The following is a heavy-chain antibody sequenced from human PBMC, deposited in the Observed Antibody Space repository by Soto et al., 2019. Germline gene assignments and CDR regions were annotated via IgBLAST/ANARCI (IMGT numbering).Heavy chain of an antibody. Sequence: SETLSLTCTVSGGSISSYYWSWIRQPPGKGLECIGYIYYSGSTNYNPSLKSRVTISVDTSKNQFSLKLSSVTAADTAVYYCARGREDYDILTGPNYYYYMDVWGKGTTVTVSS. CDR2: IYYSGST. CDR1: GGSISSYY. V-gene: IGHV4-59*01. J-gene: IGHJ6*03. D-gene: IGHD3-9*01. CDR3: ARGREDYDILTGPNYYYYMDV.